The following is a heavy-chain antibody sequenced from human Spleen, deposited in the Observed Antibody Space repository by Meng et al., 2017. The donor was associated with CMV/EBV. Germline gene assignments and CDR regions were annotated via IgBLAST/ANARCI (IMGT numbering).Heavy chain of an antibody. CDR2: IKRDGSEK. CDR1: GFTFSDYW. V-gene: IGHV3-7*01. Sequence: GESLKISCAASGFTFSDYWMAWVRQTPGKGLEWVANIKRDGSEKYYVDSVKGRFTISRDNAKNSLDLQMNSLRDEDTAVYYCGRGGQSSSRSSLPNWGQGTLVTVSS. CDR3: GRGGQSSSRSSLPN. J-gene: IGHJ4*02. D-gene: IGHD6-13*01.